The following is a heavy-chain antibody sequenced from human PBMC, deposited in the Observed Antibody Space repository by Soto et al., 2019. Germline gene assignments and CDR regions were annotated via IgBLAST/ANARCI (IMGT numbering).Heavy chain of an antibody. J-gene: IGHJ5*02. V-gene: IGHV4-61*01. Sequence: QVQLQESGPGLVKPSETLSLTCTVSGDSVTSRSYYWTWVRQPPGKGLEWIGYIYYSGNINYNPSLKRRFTISVDTSTNQFSLNLNSVTAADTAIYYCARGNIAASGMKFDPWGQGILVTVSS. CDR1: GDSVTSRSYY. CDR2: IYYSGNI. D-gene: IGHD6-13*01. CDR3: ARGNIAASGMKFDP.